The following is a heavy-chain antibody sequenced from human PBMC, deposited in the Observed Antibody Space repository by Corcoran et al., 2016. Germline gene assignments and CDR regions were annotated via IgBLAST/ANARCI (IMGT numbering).Heavy chain of an antibody. CDR2: INHSGST. CDR1: GGSFSGYY. Sequence: QVQLQQWGAGLLKPSETLSLTCAVYGGSFSGYYWSWIRQPPGKGLEWIGEINHSGSTNYNPSLKGRVTISVDTSKNQFSLKLSSVTAADTAVYYGARGGGRSGTDGFDPWGQGTLVTVSS. D-gene: IGHD2-2*01. CDR3: ARGGGRSGTDGFDP. J-gene: IGHJ5*02. V-gene: IGHV4-34*01.